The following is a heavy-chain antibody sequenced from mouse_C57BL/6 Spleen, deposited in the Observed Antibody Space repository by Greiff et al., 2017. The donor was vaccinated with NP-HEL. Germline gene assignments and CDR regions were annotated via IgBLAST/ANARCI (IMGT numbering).Heavy chain of an antibody. V-gene: IGHV1-15*01. CDR1: GYTFTDYE. CDR2: IDPETGGT. Sequence: QVHVKQSGAELVRPGASVTLSCKASGYTFTDYEMHWVKQTPVHGLEWIGAIDPETGGTAYNQKCKGKAILTADKYSNTAYMELRSLTSEDSAVYYCTRRAYCYGSRSYAMDYRGQGTSVTVSS. CDR3: TRRAYCYGSRSYAMDY. D-gene: IGHD1-1*01. J-gene: IGHJ4*01.